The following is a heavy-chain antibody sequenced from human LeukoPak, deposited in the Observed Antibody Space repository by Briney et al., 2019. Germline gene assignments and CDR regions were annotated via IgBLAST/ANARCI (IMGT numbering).Heavy chain of an antibody. CDR3: AKEGERGYYYDSSAIDY. CDR1: GFTFSSYA. CDR2: ISGSGGST. J-gene: IGHJ4*02. V-gene: IGHV3-23*01. Sequence: PGGSLRLSCAASGFTFSSYAMSWVRQAPGKGLEWVSAISGSGGSTYYADSVKGRFTISRDNSKNTLYLQVNSLRAEDTAVYYCAKEGERGYYYDSSAIDYWGQGTLVTVSS. D-gene: IGHD3-22*01.